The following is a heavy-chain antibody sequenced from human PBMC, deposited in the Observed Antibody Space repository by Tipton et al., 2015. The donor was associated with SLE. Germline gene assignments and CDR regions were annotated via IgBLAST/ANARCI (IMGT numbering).Heavy chain of an antibody. CDR3: AKDGEVTNGYSKYYFDY. Sequence: SLRLSCAASGFTLSNYAMNWVRQAPGKGLEWVSVVYAGGSTYYADSVKGRFTISRDNSKNSLYLQMNSLRTEDTALYYCAKDGEVTNGYSKYYFDYWGQGTLVTVSS. D-gene: IGHD3-22*01. V-gene: IGHV3-43*02. J-gene: IGHJ4*02. CDR1: GFTLSNYA. CDR2: VYAGGST.